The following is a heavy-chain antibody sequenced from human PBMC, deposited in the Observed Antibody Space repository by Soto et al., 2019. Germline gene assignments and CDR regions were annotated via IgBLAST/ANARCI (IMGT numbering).Heavy chain of an antibody. CDR3: ARQYYDSSGWYFFDY. D-gene: IGHD3-22*01. V-gene: IGHV4-39*01. Sequence: ASETLSLTCTVSGGFISSNVYYWAWIRQPPGKGLEWIGSIYYAGSTYSNPSLQSRVSISVDSSKNQFSLKVSSVTGADTAVYYCARQYYDSSGWYFFDYWGPGTLVTVSS. J-gene: IGHJ4*02. CDR2: IYYAGST. CDR1: GGFISSNVYY.